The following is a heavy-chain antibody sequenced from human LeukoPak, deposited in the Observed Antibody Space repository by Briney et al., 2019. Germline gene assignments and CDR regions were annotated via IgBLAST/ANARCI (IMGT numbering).Heavy chain of an antibody. D-gene: IGHD5-12*01. V-gene: IGHV3-23*01. CDR1: GFTFTKYA. Sequence: GGSLRLSCAGAGFTFTKYAMSWVRQAPGKGPEWVSGISASGGSVYYADSVKGRFTISRDDSKNTLYLQMNSLRAEDTAVYYCAKGYSGYDGYFDYWGQGTLVTVSS. CDR2: ISASGGSV. CDR3: AKGYSGYDGYFDY. J-gene: IGHJ4*02.